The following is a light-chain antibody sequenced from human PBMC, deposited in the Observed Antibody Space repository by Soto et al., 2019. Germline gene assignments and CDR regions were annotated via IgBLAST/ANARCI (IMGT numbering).Light chain of an antibody. CDR1: QSISSW. J-gene: IGKJ1*01. V-gene: IGKV1-5*01. Sequence: DIHMTQSPSTLSSSLGDRVTITFLASQSISSWLAWYQQKPGRAPKVLIFDASSLESGVPSRFSGSGSATEFTLTISSLQPDDFATYYCQQYNSYSWTFGQGTKVDI. CDR2: DAS. CDR3: QQYNSYSWT.